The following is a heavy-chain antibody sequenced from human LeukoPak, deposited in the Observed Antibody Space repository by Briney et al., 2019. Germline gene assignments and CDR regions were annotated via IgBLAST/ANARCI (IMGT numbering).Heavy chain of an antibody. Sequence: SETLSLTCDVYNASFGPYYWSWLRQSPGKGLEYIGEVNYRGDGNYNPSLNSRASISIDTSKKQFSLRLTSVTAADTAMYYCARETSLHIFDSWGQGTLVTVSS. V-gene: IGHV4-34*01. J-gene: IGHJ4*02. CDR3: ARETSLHIFDS. CDR1: NASFGPYY. D-gene: IGHD2-21*01. CDR2: VNYRGDG.